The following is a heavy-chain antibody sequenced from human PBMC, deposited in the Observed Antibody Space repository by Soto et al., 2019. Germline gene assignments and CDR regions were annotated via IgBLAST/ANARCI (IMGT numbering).Heavy chain of an antibody. Sequence: GASVKVSCKASGYTLTSYGISWVRQAPGQGLEWMGWISAYNGNTNYAQKLQGRVTMTTDTSTSTAYIELRSLRSDDTAVYYCARERSEYYDFWSGYYGNWFDPWGQGTLVTVSS. D-gene: IGHD3-3*01. J-gene: IGHJ5*02. CDR2: ISAYNGNT. CDR3: ARERSEYYDFWSGYYGNWFDP. CDR1: GYTLTSYG. V-gene: IGHV1-18*01.